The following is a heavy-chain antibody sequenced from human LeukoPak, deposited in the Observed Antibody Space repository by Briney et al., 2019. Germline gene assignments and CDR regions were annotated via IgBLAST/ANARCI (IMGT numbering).Heavy chain of an antibody. CDR2: FDPEDGET. CDR3: ARGERFLEWLSHLSFDY. J-gene: IGHJ4*02. V-gene: IGHV1-24*01. CDR1: GYTLTELS. Sequence: ASVKVSCKVSGYTLTELSMHWVRQAPGKGLEWMGGFDPEDGETIYAQKFQGRVTMTEDTSTDTAYMELSSLRSEDTAVYYCARGERFLEWLSHLSFDYWGQGTLVTVSS. D-gene: IGHD3-3*01.